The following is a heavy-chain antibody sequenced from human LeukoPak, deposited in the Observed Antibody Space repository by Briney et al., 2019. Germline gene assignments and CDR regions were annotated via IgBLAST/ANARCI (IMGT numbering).Heavy chain of an antibody. J-gene: IGHJ6*03. V-gene: IGHV4-59*01. Sequence: PRGSLRLSCAASGFTFSSYAMSWIRQPPGKGLQWIGYIYYSGSTNYNPSLKSRVTISVDTSKNQFSLKLSSVTAADTAVYYCARSVAGSGFYYYYMDVWGKGTTVTVSS. CDR3: ARSVAGSGFYYYYMDV. D-gene: IGHD3-10*01. CDR1: GFTFSSYA. CDR2: IYYSGST.